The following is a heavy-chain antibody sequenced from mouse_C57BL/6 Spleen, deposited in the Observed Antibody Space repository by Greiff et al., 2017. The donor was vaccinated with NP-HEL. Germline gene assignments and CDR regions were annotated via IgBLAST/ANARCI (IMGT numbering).Heavy chain of an antibody. Sequence: EVQLQQSGPELVKPGASVKISCKASGYTFTDYYMNWVKQSHGKSLEWIGDINPNNGGTSYNQKFKGKATLTVDKSSSTAYMELRSLTSEDSAVYYCARSLITTVPWFAYWGQRTLVTVSA. V-gene: IGHV1-26*01. CDR3: ARSLITTVPWFAY. D-gene: IGHD1-1*01. CDR1: GYTFTDYY. J-gene: IGHJ3*01. CDR2: INPNNGGT.